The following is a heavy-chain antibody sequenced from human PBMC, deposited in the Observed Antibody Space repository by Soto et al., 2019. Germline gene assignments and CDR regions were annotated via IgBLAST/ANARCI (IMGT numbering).Heavy chain of an antibody. CDR3: ARDQGWAVPQPPEKDSNYYSRGVYYYYYGMDV. CDR2: IIPIFGTA. V-gene: IGHV1-69*13. CDR1: GGTFSSYA. D-gene: IGHD4-4*01. Sequence: SVKVSCKASGGTFSSYAISWVRQAPGQGLEWMGGIIPIFGTANYAQKFQGRVTITADESTSTAYMELSSLRSEDTAVYYCARDQGWAVPQPPEKDSNYYSRGVYYYYYGMDVWGQGTTVTVSS. J-gene: IGHJ6*02.